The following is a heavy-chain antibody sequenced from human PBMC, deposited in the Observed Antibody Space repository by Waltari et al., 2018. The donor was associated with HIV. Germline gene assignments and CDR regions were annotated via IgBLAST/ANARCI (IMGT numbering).Heavy chain of an antibody. CDR3: ARSFSGYSNYFDP. J-gene: IGHJ5*02. V-gene: IGHV4-39*01. CDR2: TSYSEGT. CDR1: GGSMTSSTYY. Sequence: QLHLQESSPGLMKSSETLSLTCTVSGGSMTSSTYYWGWIRQPPGKGRDWIGSTSYSEGTYTTATIRSRITISVETTKNQFSVKLTYVTAEETAIYYCARSFSGYSNYFDPWGQGTLVTVSS. D-gene: IGHD4-4*01.